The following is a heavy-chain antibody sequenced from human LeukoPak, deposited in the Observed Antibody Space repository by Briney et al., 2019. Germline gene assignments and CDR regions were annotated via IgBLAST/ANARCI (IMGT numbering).Heavy chain of an antibody. V-gene: IGHV4-39*01. CDR1: GGSISSSSYY. Sequence: SETLSLTCTVSGGSISSSSYYWGWIRQPPGKGLEWIGSIYYSGSTCYNPSLKSRVTISVDTSKNQFSLKLSSVTAADTAVYYCARRKTYYDSSGYYYAPVYYFDYWGQGTLVTVSS. CDR3: ARRKTYYDSSGYYYAPVYYFDY. CDR2: IYYSGST. D-gene: IGHD3-22*01. J-gene: IGHJ4*02.